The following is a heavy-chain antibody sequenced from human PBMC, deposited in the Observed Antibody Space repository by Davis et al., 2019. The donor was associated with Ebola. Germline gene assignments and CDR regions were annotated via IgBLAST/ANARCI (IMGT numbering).Heavy chain of an antibody. CDR2: ISGSGGST. CDR3: ARDGPLGYDFWSGYYQY. D-gene: IGHD3-3*01. CDR1: GFTFSSYA. Sequence: GESLKISCAASGFTFSSYAMSWVRQAPGKGLEWVSAISGSGGSTYYADSVKGRFTISRDNSKNTLYLQMDSLRAEDTAVYYCARDGPLGYDFWSGYYQYWGQGTLVTVSS. V-gene: IGHV3-23*01. J-gene: IGHJ4*02.